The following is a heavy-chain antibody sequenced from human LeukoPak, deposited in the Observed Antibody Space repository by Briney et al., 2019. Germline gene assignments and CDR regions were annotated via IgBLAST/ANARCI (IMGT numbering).Heavy chain of an antibody. V-gene: IGHV4-59*01. CDR3: ATVSSRKRMYLDSYYYYGMDV. CDR1: GGSISSYS. CDR2: IYHSGSI. J-gene: IGHJ6*02. Sequence: SETLSLTCTVSGGSISSYSWSWIRQPPGKGLEWIGYIYHSGSINHNPSLKSRVTISVDTSKNQFSLKLSSVTAADTAVYYCATVSSRKRMYLDSYYYYGMDVWGQGTTVTVSS. D-gene: IGHD6-13*01.